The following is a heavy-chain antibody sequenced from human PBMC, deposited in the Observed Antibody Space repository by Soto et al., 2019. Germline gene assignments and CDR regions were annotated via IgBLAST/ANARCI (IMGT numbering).Heavy chain of an antibody. CDR1: GFTFSSYA. J-gene: IGHJ4*02. V-gene: IGHV3-23*01. CDR3: AKRGSGSQFDY. CDR2: ISGSGDST. D-gene: IGHD1-26*01. Sequence: EVQLLKSGGGLVQPGGSLRLSFAASGFTFSSYAMSWVRQAPGKGLEWVSVISGSGDSTYYADSVKGRFTISRDNSKTTLELQMNSLSADDTAVYYCAKRGSGSQFDYWGQGNLVTVSS.